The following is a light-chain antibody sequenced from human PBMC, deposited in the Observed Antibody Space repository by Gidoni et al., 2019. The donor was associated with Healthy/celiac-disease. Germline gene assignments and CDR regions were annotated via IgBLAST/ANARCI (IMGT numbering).Light chain of an antibody. CDR1: SSDVGGYNY. CDR3: CSYSGSYTLV. V-gene: IGLV2-11*01. Sequence: SPGQSVTISCTGTSSDVGGYNYVSWYQQHPGKAPKLMIYDVSKRPSGVPDRFSGSKSCNTASLTISGLQAEDEADYYCCSYSGSYTLVFGGGTKLTVL. J-gene: IGLJ2*01. CDR2: DVS.